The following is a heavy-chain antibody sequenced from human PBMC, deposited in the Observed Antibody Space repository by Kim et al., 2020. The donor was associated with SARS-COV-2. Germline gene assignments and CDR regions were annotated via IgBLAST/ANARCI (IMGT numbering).Heavy chain of an antibody. V-gene: IGHV3-23*01. CDR3: AKDAAAARHYYYYYMDV. J-gene: IGHJ6*03. D-gene: IGHD6-13*01. Sequence: VKDRLTISRDHSKNTLYLQMNSLRAEDTAVYYCAKDAAAARHYYYYYMDVWGKGTTVTVSS.